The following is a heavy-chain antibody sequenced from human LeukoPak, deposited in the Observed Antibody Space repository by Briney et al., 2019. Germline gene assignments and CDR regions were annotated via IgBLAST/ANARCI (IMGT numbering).Heavy chain of an antibody. CDR1: GYTFTGYY. V-gene: IGHV1-2*02. CDR2: INPNSGGT. D-gene: IGHD3-9*01. J-gene: IGHJ4*02. Sequence: ASVKVSCKASGYTFTGYYMHWVRQAPEQGLEWMGWINPNSGGTNYAQKFQGRVTMTRDTSISTAYMELSRLRSDDTALYYCAKEKFDDILTGYYSPFDYWGQGTLVTVSS. CDR3: AKEKFDDILTGYYSPFDY.